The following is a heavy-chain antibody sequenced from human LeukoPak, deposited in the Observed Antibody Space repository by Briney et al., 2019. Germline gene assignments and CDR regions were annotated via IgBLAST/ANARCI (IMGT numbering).Heavy chain of an antibody. CDR1: GGSISSYY. CDR2: IYYSGST. V-gene: IGHV4-59*01. Sequence: SENLSLTCTVSGGSISSYYWSWIRQPPGKRLEWIGCIYYSGSTNYNATLTNRVTISVDTSKNQFSLKLSSVTAADTAVYYCAREVGYCSGGSCYSYFDYWGQGTLVTVSS. CDR3: AREVGYCSGGSCYSYFDY. J-gene: IGHJ4*02. D-gene: IGHD2-15*01.